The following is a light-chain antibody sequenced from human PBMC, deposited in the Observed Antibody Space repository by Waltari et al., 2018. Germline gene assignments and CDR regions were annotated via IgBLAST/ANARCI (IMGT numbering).Light chain of an antibody. Sequence: QLVLTQSPSASASLGASVKLTCTLSSGHRSNVIAWHQQQPEKGPRYLMKVNSDGSHSKGDEIPDRFSGSSSGAERHLTISSLQSEDEADYYCQTGGHGTWVFGGGTKLTVL. V-gene: IGLV4-69*01. J-gene: IGLJ3*02. CDR2: VNSDGSH. CDR1: SGHRSNV. CDR3: QTGGHGTWV.